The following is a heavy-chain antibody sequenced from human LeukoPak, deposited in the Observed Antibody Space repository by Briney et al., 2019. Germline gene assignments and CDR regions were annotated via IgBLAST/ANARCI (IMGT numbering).Heavy chain of an antibody. CDR3: ARGSGSYYNQPDFDY. CDR1: GGSISNYY. Sequence: PSETLPLTCSVSGGSISNYYWSWIRQPPGKGLEWIGYIYYSGSTKYNPSLKSRVTISVDTSKNQFSLKVNSVTAADTAVYYCARGSGSYYNQPDFDYWGRGTLVTVSS. D-gene: IGHD3-10*01. V-gene: IGHV4-59*08. CDR2: IYYSGST. J-gene: IGHJ4*02.